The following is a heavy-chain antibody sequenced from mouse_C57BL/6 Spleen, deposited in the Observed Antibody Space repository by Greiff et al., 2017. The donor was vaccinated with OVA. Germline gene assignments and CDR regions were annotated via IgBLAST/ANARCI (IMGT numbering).Heavy chain of an antibody. Sequence: VQLQQSGPELVKPGASVKISCKASGYTFTDYYMNWVKQSHGKSLEWIGDINPNNGGTSYNQKFKGKATLTVDKSSSTAYMELRSLTSEDSAVYYCGANYYGSVFAYWGQGTLVTVSA. CDR2: INPNNGGT. CDR3: GANYYGSVFAY. V-gene: IGHV1-26*01. D-gene: IGHD1-1*01. CDR1: GYTFTDYY. J-gene: IGHJ3*01.